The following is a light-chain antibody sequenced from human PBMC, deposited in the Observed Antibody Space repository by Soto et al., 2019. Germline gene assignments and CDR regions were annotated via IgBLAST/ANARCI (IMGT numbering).Light chain of an antibody. CDR3: QQYNSLSSVS. V-gene: IGKV1-5*03. Sequence: DIQLTQSPSTLSASVGDRVTITCRASQSITNWLAGYQQKPGKAPKVLIHMASSLKSGVPSRFSGSGSGTEFTLTITSLQPDDSATYYCQQYNSLSSVSFGGGTKVQI. J-gene: IGKJ4*02. CDR2: MAS. CDR1: QSITNW.